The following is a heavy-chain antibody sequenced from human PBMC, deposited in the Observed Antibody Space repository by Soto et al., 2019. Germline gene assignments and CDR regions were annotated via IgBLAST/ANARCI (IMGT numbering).Heavy chain of an antibody. J-gene: IGHJ3*02. Sequence: CAASGFTFDYYWMHWVRQAPGKGLVWVSRVHSGGTTTTYADSVKGRFTISRDNAKNTLYLQMNSLRAEDTAVYYCARSTSRISAFDIWGQGTMVTVSS. CDR1: GFTFDYYW. D-gene: IGHD2-15*01. CDR3: ARSTSRISAFDI. V-gene: IGHV3-74*01. CDR2: VHSGGTTT.